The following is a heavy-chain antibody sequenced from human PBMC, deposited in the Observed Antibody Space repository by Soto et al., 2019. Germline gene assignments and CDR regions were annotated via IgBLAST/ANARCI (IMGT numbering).Heavy chain of an antibody. Sequence: VASVKVSCKASGYTFTRYTMKWVRQAPGQRLEWMGWINPDNGNTKSSQKFQDRVIITRDTSASTAYMDLSSLRSEDTAVYYCARGIATGQLDPWGQGTLVTVYS. CDR1: GYTFTRYT. CDR3: ARGIATGQLDP. D-gene: IGHD2-15*01. CDR2: INPDNGNT. J-gene: IGHJ5*02. V-gene: IGHV1-3*01.